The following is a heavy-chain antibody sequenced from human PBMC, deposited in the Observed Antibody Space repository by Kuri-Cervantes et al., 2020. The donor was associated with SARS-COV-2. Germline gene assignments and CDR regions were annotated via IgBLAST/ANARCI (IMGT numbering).Heavy chain of an antibody. CDR1: GYTFTSYA. J-gene: IGHJ6*02. CDR3: ARDTCCSSTSCYRGGMDV. Sequence: ASVKVSCKASGYTFTSYAMHWVRQAPGQRLEWMGWINAGNGNTKYSQKFQGRVTITRDTSASTAYMELSSLRSEDTAVYYCARDTCCSSTSCYRGGMDVWGQGTTVTVSS. V-gene: IGHV1-3*01. CDR2: INAGNGNT. D-gene: IGHD2-2*02.